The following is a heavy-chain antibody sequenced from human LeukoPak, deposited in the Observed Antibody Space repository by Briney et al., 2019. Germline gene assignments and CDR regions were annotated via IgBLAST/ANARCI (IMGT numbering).Heavy chain of an antibody. V-gene: IGHV3-30*18. CDR2: ISYDGNIK. J-gene: IGHJ4*02. D-gene: IGHD2-15*01. Sequence: PGGSLRLSCAASGFSFTSYNFHWVRQAPGKGLQWLGFISYDGNIKYEDSVKGRFTISRDNSKNTLYLQMNSLRAEDTAVYYCAKDRCSGGSCYSGTFDYWGQGTLVTVSS. CDR1: GFSFTSYN. CDR3: AKDRCSGGSCYSGTFDY.